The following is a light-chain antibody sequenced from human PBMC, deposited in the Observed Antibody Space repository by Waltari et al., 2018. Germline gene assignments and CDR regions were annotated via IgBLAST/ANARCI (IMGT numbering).Light chain of an antibody. CDR3: SSYITGNTWV. J-gene: IGLJ3*02. V-gene: IGLV2-14*01. Sequence: QSALTQPASVSGSPGQSITISCTATSSDVGGYNYVSWYQQHPGKAPKFMIYDVSKRPSGVSDRFAGSKSGNTASLTISGLQAEDEAHYYCSSYITGNTWVFGGGTKLTVL. CDR1: SSDVGGYNY. CDR2: DVS.